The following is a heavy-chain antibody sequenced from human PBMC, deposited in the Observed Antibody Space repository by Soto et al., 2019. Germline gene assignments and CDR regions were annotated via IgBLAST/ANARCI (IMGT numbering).Heavy chain of an antibody. Sequence: QVQLVESGGGVVQPGRSLRLSCAASGFTFSSYGMHWVRQAPGKGLEWVAVIWYDGSNKYYADSVKGRFTISRDNSENTLYLQMNSVRAEDTAVYYCARDYRDSGYRPDYWGQGTLVTVSS. J-gene: IGHJ4*02. V-gene: IGHV3-33*01. D-gene: IGHD5-12*01. CDR2: IWYDGSNK. CDR3: ARDYRDSGYRPDY. CDR1: GFTFSSYG.